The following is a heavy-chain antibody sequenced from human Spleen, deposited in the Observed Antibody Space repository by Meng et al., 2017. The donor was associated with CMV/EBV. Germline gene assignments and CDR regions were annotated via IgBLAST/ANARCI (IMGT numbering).Heavy chain of an antibody. CDR3: ARGESYDILTGYYPLINAFDI. CDR2: VLFSGNS. J-gene: IGHJ3*02. D-gene: IGHD3-9*01. V-gene: IGHV4-31*03. CDR1: GGSISGGGFY. Sequence: LRLSCTVSGGSISGGGFYWSWIRQHPGKGLEWIGCVLFSGNSYLNPSLKSRSSLSFDTSKNQFSLKLSSVTAADTAVYYCARGESYDILTGYYPLINAFDIWGQGTVVTVSS.